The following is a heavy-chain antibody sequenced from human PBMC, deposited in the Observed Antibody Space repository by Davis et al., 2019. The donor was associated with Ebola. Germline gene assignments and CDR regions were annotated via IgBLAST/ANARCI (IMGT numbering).Heavy chain of an antibody. D-gene: IGHD6-19*01. CDR1: GYTFINHA. CDR3: AREGSGWHGGLDS. V-gene: IGHV1-3*01. CDR2: IHPGNGDT. J-gene: IGHJ4*02. Sequence: AASVKVSCKASGYTFINHAMHWVRQAPGQSLEWMGWIHPGNGDTKYSLKLQDRVTITRDTSASIAYMEVSRLISGDTAMYYCAREGSGWHGGLDSWGQGTLVTVSS.